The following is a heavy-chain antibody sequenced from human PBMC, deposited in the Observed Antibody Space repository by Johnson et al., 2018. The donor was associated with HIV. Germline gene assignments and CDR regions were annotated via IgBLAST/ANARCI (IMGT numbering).Heavy chain of an antibody. Sequence: VQLVESGGGLVTPGGSLRLSCAASGFTFSNAWMSWVRQAPGKGLEWVGRIKSKTDGETTDYAAPVKGRFTISRDDSKNTLYVQMNSLKTEDTAVYYCVRRCYDRSALDIWGQGTLVTVSS. CDR2: IKSKTDGETT. J-gene: IGHJ3*02. D-gene: IGHD3-22*01. CDR3: VRRCYDRSALDI. V-gene: IGHV3-15*01. CDR1: GFTFSNAW.